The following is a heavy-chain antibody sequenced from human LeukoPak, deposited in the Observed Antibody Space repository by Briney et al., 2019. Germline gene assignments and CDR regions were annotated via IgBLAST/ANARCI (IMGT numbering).Heavy chain of an antibody. V-gene: IGHV3-23*01. CDR2: ISGSGGST. CDR1: GFTFSSYG. Sequence: GGSLRLSCAASGFTFSSYGMSWVRQAPGKGLEWVSGISGSGGSTYYADSVKGRFTISRDNSKNTLYMQMNSLRAEDTAVYYCAKGDKPVIAMVKFDYWGQGTLVTVSS. D-gene: IGHD5-18*01. J-gene: IGHJ4*02. CDR3: AKGDKPVIAMVKFDY.